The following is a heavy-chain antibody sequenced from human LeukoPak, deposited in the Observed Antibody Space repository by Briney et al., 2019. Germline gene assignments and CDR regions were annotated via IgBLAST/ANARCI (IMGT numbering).Heavy chain of an antibody. CDR1: GGSISSYY. D-gene: IGHD3-10*01. Sequence: SETLSLTCTVSGGSISSYYWSWIRQPPGKGLEWIGYIYYSGSTNYNPSLKSRVTISVDTSKNQFSLKLSSVTAADTAVYYCARWNYGSGSYWYYFDYWGQGTLVTVSS. CDR2: IYYSGST. V-gene: IGHV4-59*01. J-gene: IGHJ4*02. CDR3: ARWNYGSGSYWYYFDY.